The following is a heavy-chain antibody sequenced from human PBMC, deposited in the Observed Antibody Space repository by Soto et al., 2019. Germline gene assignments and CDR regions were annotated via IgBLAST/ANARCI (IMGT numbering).Heavy chain of an antibody. D-gene: IGHD2-21*02. CDR3: TRDGMTAGDT. J-gene: IGHJ4*01. CDR2: VFSSVSA. Sequence: PSETLSLTCIVSGVSVTNYTWTWVRQPANKGMEWIARVFSSVSATYSPPLKRRVRTSMYARENRISLTLDSVTDADAGVYYCTRDGMTAGDTWGPGTLVTVSS. CDR1: GVSVTNYT. V-gene: IGHV4-4*07.